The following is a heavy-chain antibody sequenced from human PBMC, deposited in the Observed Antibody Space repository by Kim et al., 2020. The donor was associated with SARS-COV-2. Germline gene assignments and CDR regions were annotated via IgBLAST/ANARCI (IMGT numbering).Heavy chain of an antibody. D-gene: IGHD6-19*01. J-gene: IGHJ6*02. CDR3: ARLVAGYYYYYGMDV. V-gene: IGHV4-59*13. Sequence: SETLSLTCTVSGGSISSYYWSRIRQPPGKGLEWIGYIYYSGSTNYNPSLKSRVTISVDTSKNQFSLKLSSVTAADTAVYYCARLVAGYYYYYGMDVWGQGTTVTVSS. CDR2: IYYSGST. CDR1: GGSISSYY.